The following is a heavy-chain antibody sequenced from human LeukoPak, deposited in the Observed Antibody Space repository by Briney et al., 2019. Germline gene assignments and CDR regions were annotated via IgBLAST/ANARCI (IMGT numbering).Heavy chain of an antibody. CDR2: ISPNSGGT. V-gene: IGHV1-2*02. J-gene: IGHJ4*02. Sequence: ASVTVSCTTSGYTFTADYLYWVRQAPGQGIEWMGWISPNSGGTYYAQNFRGRVTTTRDKSISTAYMELSSLTSDDTAMYFCARLRVRKLDYWGQGTQVTVSS. D-gene: IGHD1-14*01. CDR1: GYTFTADY. CDR3: ARLRVRKLDY.